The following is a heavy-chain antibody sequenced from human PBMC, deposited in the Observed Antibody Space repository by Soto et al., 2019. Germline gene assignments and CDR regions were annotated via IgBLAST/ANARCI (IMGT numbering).Heavy chain of an antibody. CDR1: GFTFRTFA. CDR3: ARDASYYSLWSGYYPSRNGMDV. Sequence: QVQVVESGGAVVQPGRSLRLSCAASGFTFRTFAMHWVRQAPGKGPEWGSVIWYDGSKKWNEDSVKGRFTISRDNSRNTVYLQMNSLRADHTAGYSCARDASYYSLWSGYYPSRNGMDVWGQGTMVTVSS. J-gene: IGHJ6*02. V-gene: IGHV3-33*01. D-gene: IGHD3-3*01. CDR2: IWYDGSKK.